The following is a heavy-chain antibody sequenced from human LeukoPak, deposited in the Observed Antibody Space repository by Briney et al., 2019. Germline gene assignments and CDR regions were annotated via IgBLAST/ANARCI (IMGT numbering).Heavy chain of an antibody. Sequence: SVKVSCKASGLTFRTSAMQWVRQTRGQGLEWIGWTVLGSGDTNYAQSLKERVTITRDTSTSTAYMELSSLRSEDTAMYYCAAGFSNRGYIYWGQGTLVTVSS. CDR1: GLTFRTSA. D-gene: IGHD6-13*01. V-gene: IGHV1-58*02. CDR2: TVLGSGDT. CDR3: AAGFSNRGYIY. J-gene: IGHJ4*02.